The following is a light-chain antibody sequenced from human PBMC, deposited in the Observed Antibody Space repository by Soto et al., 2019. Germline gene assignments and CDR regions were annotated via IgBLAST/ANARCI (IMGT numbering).Light chain of an antibody. V-gene: IGKV3-20*01. CDR3: QQYGSSPTWT. CDR1: QSVSSSY. Sequence: EIVLTQSPGTLSLSPRERPTLSCRASQSVSSSYLAWYQQKPGQAPRLLIYGASSRATGIPDRFSGSGSGTDFTLTISRLEPEDFAVYYCQQYGSSPTWTFGQGTKVDIK. CDR2: GAS. J-gene: IGKJ1*01.